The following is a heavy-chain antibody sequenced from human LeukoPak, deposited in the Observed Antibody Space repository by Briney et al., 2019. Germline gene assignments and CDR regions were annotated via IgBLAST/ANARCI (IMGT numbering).Heavy chain of an antibody. J-gene: IGHJ5*02. Sequence: SVKVSCKASGGTFSSYAISWVRQAPGQGPEWMGGIIPIFGTANYAQKFQGRVTITADESTSTAYMELSSLRSEDTAVYYCARAEYYYDSSGYSNWFDPWGQGTLVTVSS. CDR3: ARAEYYYDSSGYSNWFDP. CDR1: GGTFSSYA. D-gene: IGHD3-22*01. CDR2: IIPIFGTA. V-gene: IGHV1-69*13.